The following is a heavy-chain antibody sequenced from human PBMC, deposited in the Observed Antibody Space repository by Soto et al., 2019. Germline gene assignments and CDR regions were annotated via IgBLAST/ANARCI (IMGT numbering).Heavy chain of an antibody. Sequence: GGSLRLSCAASGFTFSSYGMHWVRQAPGKGLEWVAVIWYDGSNKYYADSVKGRFTISRDNSKNTLYLQMNSLRAEDTAVYYCAREGDCSGGSCYRSYYYGMDVWGQGTTVTVSS. CDR2: IWYDGSNK. CDR1: GFTFSSYG. J-gene: IGHJ6*02. D-gene: IGHD2-15*01. V-gene: IGHV3-33*01. CDR3: AREGDCSGGSCYRSYYYGMDV.